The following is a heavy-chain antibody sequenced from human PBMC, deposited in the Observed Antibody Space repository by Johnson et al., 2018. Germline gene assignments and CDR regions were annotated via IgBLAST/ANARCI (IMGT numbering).Heavy chain of an antibody. CDR2: ILYDGSKT. V-gene: IGHV3-30*18. CDR3: AKSRGDYVPLDQ. Sequence: QVQLVESGGGVVQPGRSLRLSCEASGFTFATYGMHWVRQAPGKGLEWVALILYDGSKTYYSESVKGRFTISRDNSKKKIYLHINDVRPDDTAVYFCAKSRGDYVPLDQWGQGSLVIVTS. J-gene: IGHJ4*02. CDR1: GFTFATYG. D-gene: IGHD3-22*01.